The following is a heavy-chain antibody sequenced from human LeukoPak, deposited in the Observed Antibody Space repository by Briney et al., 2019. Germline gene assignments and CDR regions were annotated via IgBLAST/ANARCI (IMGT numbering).Heavy chain of an antibody. CDR2: INHSGST. CDR1: GGSFSGYY. D-gene: IGHD2-15*01. V-gene: IGHV4-34*01. J-gene: IGHJ4*02. Sequence: SETLSLTCAVYGGSFSGYYWSWIRQPPGKGLEWIGGINHSGSTNYNPSLKSRVTISVDTSKNQFSLKLSSVTAADTAVYYCARGYCSGGSCYRRFDYWGQGTLVTVSS. CDR3: ARGYCSGGSCYRRFDY.